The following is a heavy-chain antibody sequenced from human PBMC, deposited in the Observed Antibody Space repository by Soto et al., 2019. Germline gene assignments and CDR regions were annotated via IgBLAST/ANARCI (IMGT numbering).Heavy chain of an antibody. CDR1: GYTFTSYG. CDR3: ARADRMGWFDY. J-gene: IGHJ4*02. CDR2: ISAYNGNT. D-gene: IGHD6-19*01. Sequence: QVQLVQSGAEVKKPGASVKVSCKASGYTFTSYGISWVRQAPGQGLEWMGWISAYNGNTNYAQKFQGRVTMTRDTSISTAYMELSRLRSDDTAVYYCARADRMGWFDYWGQGTLVTVSS. V-gene: IGHV1-18*01.